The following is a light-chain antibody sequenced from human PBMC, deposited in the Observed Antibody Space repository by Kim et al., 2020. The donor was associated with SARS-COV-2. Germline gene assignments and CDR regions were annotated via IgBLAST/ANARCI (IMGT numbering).Light chain of an antibody. V-gene: IGLV2-14*03. CDR3: SSYTSSSTTV. CDR1: SSVVVGYNY. Sequence: GQSTTTAGTGTSSVVVGYNYVSWYQQHPGKAPKLMIYDVSNRPSGVSNRFSGSKSGNTASLTISGLQAEDEADYYCSSYTSSSTTVFGGGTQLTVL. CDR2: DVS. J-gene: IGLJ3*02.